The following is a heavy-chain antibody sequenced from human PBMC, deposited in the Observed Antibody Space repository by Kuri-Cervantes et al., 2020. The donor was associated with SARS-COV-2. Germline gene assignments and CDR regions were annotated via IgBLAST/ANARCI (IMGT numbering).Heavy chain of an antibody. CDR3: ATPAPEYGGNSGGWVF. V-gene: IGHV3-48*01. Sequence: ETLSLTCAASGSIFSSHSMNWVRQAPGKGLEWVSYISSSSSTIYYADSVKGRFTISRDNAKNSLYLQMNSLRAEDTAVYYCATPAPEYGGNSGGWVFWGRGTLVTVSS. J-gene: IGHJ4*02. D-gene: IGHD4-23*01. CDR2: ISSSSSTI. CDR1: GSIFSSHS.